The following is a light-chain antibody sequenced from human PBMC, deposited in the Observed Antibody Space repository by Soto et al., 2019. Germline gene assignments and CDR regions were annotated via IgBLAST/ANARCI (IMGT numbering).Light chain of an antibody. J-gene: IGLJ2*01. V-gene: IGLV4-69*01. CDR1: SGHSSYA. Sequence: QPVLTQSPSASASLGASVKLTCTLSSGHSSYAIAWHQQQPEKGPRYLMKLNSDGSHSKGDGIPDRFSGSSSGAERYRTISSLQSEDEADYYCQTWGTGIQVVFGGGTQLTVL. CDR3: QTWGTGIQVV. CDR2: LNSDGSH.